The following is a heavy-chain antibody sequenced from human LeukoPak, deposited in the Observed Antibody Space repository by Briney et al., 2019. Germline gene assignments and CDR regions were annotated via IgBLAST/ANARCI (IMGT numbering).Heavy chain of an antibody. D-gene: IGHD3-9*01. V-gene: IGHV3-48*03. J-gene: IGHJ4*02. CDR3: ARSSFDWLFDFDY. CDR1: GFTFSSYE. CDR2: ISSSGSTI. Sequence: GGSLRLSCAASGFTFSSYEMNWVRQAPGKGLEWVSYISSSGSTIYYADSVKGRFTISRDNAKNSLYLQMNSLRAEDTAVYYCARSSFDWLFDFDYWGQGTLVTVSS.